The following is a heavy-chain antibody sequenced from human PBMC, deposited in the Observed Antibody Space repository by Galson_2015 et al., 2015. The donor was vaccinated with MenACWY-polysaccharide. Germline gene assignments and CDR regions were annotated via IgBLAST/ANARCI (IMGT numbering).Heavy chain of an antibody. CDR3: AKDFSAPVTSVFDY. Sequence: SLRLSCAASGFTFSDYGMHWVRQAPGKGLEWVAVISDDGSNKYYADSVKGRFTISRDNSKNTLYLQMNSLRAEDTAVYYCAKDFSAPVTSVFDYRGQGTLVTVSS. D-gene: IGHD4-17*01. CDR2: ISDDGSNK. J-gene: IGHJ4*02. CDR1: GFTFSDYG. V-gene: IGHV3-30*18.